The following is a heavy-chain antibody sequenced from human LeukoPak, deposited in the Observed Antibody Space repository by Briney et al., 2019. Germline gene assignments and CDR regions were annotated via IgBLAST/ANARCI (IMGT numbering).Heavy chain of an antibody. J-gene: IGHJ6*02. D-gene: IGHD2-15*01. CDR1: GFTFSAFW. CDR2: INTDGSAT. CDR3: AKLADPPV. V-gene: IGHV3-74*01. Sequence: GGSLRLSCAASGFTFSAFWMHWVRQAPGEGPVWVSRINTDGSATTYADSVKGRFTISRDNAKNTLYLQMNSLRAEDTAVYYCAKLADPPVWGQGTTVTVSS.